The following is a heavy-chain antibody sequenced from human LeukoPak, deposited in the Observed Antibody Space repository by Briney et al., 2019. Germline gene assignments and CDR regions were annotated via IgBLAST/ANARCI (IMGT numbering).Heavy chain of an antibody. CDR2: IYYRVAS. Sequence: SETLSLTCTVSGDSISTYYWSWIRQPPGKGLEWIGYIYYRVASDYNPSLKSRVTMSVDMSTRQISLKLSSVTAADTAVYYCARAVGGDGSGSLWGPGTLVTVSS. V-gene: IGHV4-59*01. D-gene: IGHD3-10*01. J-gene: IGHJ4*02. CDR1: GDSISTYY. CDR3: ARAVGGDGSGSL.